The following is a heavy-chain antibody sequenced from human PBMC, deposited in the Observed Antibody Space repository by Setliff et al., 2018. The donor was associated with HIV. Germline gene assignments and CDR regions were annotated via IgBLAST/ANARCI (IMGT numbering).Heavy chain of an antibody. Sequence: PSETLSLTCTVSGGSISSGSYYWSWIRQPAGKGLEWIGHIYISGSANYNPSLKSRVTISVDTSKNQFSLKLNSITAAYTAIYFCARVRDPTWNYDMDVWGQGTTVTVSS. J-gene: IGHJ6*03. V-gene: IGHV4-61*09. CDR1: GGSISSGSYY. D-gene: IGHD1-1*01. CDR2: IYISGSA. CDR3: ARVRDPTWNYDMDV.